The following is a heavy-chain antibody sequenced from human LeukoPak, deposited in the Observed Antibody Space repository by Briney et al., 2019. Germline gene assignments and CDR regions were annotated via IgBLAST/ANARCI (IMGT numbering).Heavy chain of an antibody. CDR3: ARDAAFYYGSGRFQR. V-gene: IGHV3-30*03. D-gene: IGHD3-10*01. CDR1: GFDFSTYG. Sequence: GGSLRLSCVGSGFDFSTYGLHWVRQAPGKGLQWVAVISDDGGDKTYADSVKGRFTISRDNAKNTVYLQMNSLRVEDTALYYCARDAAFYYGSGRFQRWGQGTLVIVSS. J-gene: IGHJ1*01. CDR2: ISDDGGDK.